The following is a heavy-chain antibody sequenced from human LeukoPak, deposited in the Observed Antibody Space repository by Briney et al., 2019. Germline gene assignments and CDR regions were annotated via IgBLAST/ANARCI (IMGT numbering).Heavy chain of an antibody. CDR1: GGSINSGSYY. J-gene: IGHJ4*02. CDR2: IYHRGNT. CDR3: ASLRYSSGWIFDY. V-gene: IGHV4-39*01. D-gene: IGHD6-19*01. Sequence: PSETLSLTCSVPGGSINSGSYYWDWIRQPPGKGLQWIGSIYHRGNTYYNPSLKSRVTISADTSENQFSLNLSSMTAADTAVYYCASLRYSSGWIFDYWGQGTLVTVSS.